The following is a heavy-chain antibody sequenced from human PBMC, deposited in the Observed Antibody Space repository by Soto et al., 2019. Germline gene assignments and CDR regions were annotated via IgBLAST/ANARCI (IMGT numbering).Heavy chain of an antibody. CDR3: ARGILGPGDYYYGMDF. Sequence: EVQLVESGGGLVQPGGSLRLSCAASGFTFNNYDMHWVRQAPGKGLEWVSGIGTLGDTYYPGSVEGRFTISRENAKNSLYLQMNSLRAGDTALYYCARGILGPGDYYYGMDFRGQGTTVTVSS. V-gene: IGHV3-13*01. D-gene: IGHD7-27*01. CDR2: IGTLGDT. J-gene: IGHJ6*02. CDR1: GFTFNNYD.